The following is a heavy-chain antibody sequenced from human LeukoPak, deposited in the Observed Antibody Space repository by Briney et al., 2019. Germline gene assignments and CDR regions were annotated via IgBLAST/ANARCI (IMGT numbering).Heavy chain of an antibody. CDR3: ARDSVEWYIFDY. CDR2: TNRDGSST. V-gene: IGHV3-74*01. CDR1: GFTFSSYW. D-gene: IGHD3-3*01. J-gene: IGHJ4*02. Sequence: QTGGSLRLSCAASGFTFSSYWMHWVRQAPGKGLVWVARTNRDGSSTAYADSVKGRFTISKDNAKNTLYLLMNSLRAEDTAVYYCARDSVEWYIFDYWGQGTLVTVSS.